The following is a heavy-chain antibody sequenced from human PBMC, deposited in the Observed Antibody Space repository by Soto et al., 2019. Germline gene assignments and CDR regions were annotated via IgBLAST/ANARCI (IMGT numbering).Heavy chain of an antibody. CDR2: ITPIDGRT. CDR3: ARVDGGGPDY. D-gene: IGHD3-16*01. CDR1: GYTFTNYY. Sequence: QVQVMKYGAEVKKPGASVKLSCKASGYTFTNYYIHLVRQAPGQGLEWMGMITPIDGRTSYAQKFQDRLIMTRDTSTRTVYVDLRSLRSEDTALYYFARVDGGGPDYWCQGTLLTVSS. J-gene: IGHJ4*02. V-gene: IGHV1-46*01.